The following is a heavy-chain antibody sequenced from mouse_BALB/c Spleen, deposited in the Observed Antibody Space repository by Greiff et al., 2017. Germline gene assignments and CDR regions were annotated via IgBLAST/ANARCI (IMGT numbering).Heavy chain of an antibody. J-gene: IGHJ2*01. CDR2: ISYSGST. Sequence: EVQLQQSGPGLVKPSQSLSLTCTVTGYSITSDYAWNWIRQFPGNKLEWMGYISYSGSTSYNPSLKSRISITRDTSKNQFFLQLNSVTTEDTATYYCAAGGWFDYWGQGTTLTVSS. CDR1: GYSITSDYA. V-gene: IGHV3-2*02. D-gene: IGHD3-2*02. CDR3: AAGGWFDY.